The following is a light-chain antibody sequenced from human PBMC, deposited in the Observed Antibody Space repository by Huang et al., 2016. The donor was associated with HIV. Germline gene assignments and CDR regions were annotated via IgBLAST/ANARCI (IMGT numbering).Light chain of an antibody. CDR3: QQYNAGYT. CDR2: GAS. V-gene: IGKV3-15*01. J-gene: IGKJ2*01. CDR1: QSVSSN. Sequence: EIVMTQSPATLSVSPGERATLSCRASQSVSSNLAWYQQKPGQAPRLLIYGASTRATGIPVRFSGSGSGTEFTLTISSLQSEDLAVYYCQQYNAGYTFGQGTKLEI.